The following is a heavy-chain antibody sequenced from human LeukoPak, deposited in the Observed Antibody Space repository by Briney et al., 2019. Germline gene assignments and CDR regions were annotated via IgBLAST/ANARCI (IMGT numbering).Heavy chain of an antibody. J-gene: IGHJ6*02. Sequence: GGSLRLSCAASGFTVSSNYMSWVRQAPGKGLEWVSVIYSGGSTYYADFVKGRFTISRDNSKNTLYLQMNSLRAEDTAVYYCARDRRGYDSSGYHQYGMDVWGQGTTVTVSS. CDR3: ARDRRGYDSSGYHQYGMDV. CDR2: IYSGGST. V-gene: IGHV3-66*02. CDR1: GFTVSSNY. D-gene: IGHD3-22*01.